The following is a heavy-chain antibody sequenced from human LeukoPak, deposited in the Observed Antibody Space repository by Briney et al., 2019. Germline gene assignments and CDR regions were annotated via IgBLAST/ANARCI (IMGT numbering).Heavy chain of an antibody. CDR1: GYSISSGYL. J-gene: IGHJ5*02. V-gene: IGHV4-38-2*02. D-gene: IGHD2-2*01. CDR2: IYHSGSA. Sequence: SETLSLTCVVSGYSISSGYLWAWIRQSPGKGLEWIGSIYHSGSAHYNPSLKSRVTISLETSKNQFSLKRFSVTAADAAVYHCARDPRWLTPDCTTTSCYENYFDPWGQGTLVTVSS. CDR3: ARDPRWLTPDCTTTSCYENYFDP.